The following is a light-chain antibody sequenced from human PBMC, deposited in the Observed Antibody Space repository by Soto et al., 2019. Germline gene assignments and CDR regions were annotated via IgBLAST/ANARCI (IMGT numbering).Light chain of an antibody. CDR2: AAS. CDR3: QQTYRTPLT. V-gene: IGKV1-39*01. CDR1: QSIRGY. Sequence: DIQMTQSPSSLSASVGDRVTVTCRASQSIRGYLNWYQQKPGEAPKLLIYAASSLHSGVPSRFSGSGSGTYFSLTISSLHPEDFATYSCQQTYRTPLTFGGGTKVEIK. J-gene: IGKJ4*01.